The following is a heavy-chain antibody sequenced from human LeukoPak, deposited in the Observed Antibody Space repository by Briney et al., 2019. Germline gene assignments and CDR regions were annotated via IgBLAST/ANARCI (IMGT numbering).Heavy chain of an antibody. CDR3: ARLIPVALVRGATLGWFDP. CDR1: GGSITNYY. J-gene: IGHJ5*02. Sequence: PSETLSLTCTVSGGSITNYYWSWIRQPPGKGLEWIVFSYYNGNTNYNPSLKRRVTISVDTSKNQFSLTLSSVTAADTAVYYCARLIPVALVRGATLGWFDPWGQGTLVTVSS. V-gene: IGHV4-59*12. CDR2: SYYNGNT. D-gene: IGHD3-10*01.